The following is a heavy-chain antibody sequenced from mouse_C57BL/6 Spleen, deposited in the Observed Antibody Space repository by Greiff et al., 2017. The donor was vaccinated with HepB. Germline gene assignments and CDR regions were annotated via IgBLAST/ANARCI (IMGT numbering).Heavy chain of an antibody. J-gene: IGHJ2*01. V-gene: IGHV1-69*01. CDR3: ARGDYYGSSLYFDY. D-gene: IGHD1-1*01. CDR1: GYTFTSYW. Sequence: VQLQQSGAELVMPGASVKLSCKASGYTFTSYWMHWVKQRPGQGLEWIGEIDPSDSYTNYNQKFKGKSTLTVDKSSSTAYMQLSSLTSEDPAVYYCARGDYYGSSLYFDYWGQGTTLTVSS. CDR2: IDPSDSYT.